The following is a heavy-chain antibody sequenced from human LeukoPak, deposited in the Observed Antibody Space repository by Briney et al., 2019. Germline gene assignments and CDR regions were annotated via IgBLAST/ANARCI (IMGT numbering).Heavy chain of an antibody. CDR3: TTDREWEPYY. J-gene: IGHJ4*02. D-gene: IGHD1-26*01. Sequence: GGSLRLSCAASGFTFSNAWMSWVRQAPGKGLEWVARIKSKTDGGTTVYAAPVKGRFTISRDDSKNTLYLQMNSLKTEDTAVYYCTTDREWEPYYWGQGTLVTVSS. CDR2: IKSKTDGGTT. V-gene: IGHV3-15*01. CDR1: GFTFSNAW.